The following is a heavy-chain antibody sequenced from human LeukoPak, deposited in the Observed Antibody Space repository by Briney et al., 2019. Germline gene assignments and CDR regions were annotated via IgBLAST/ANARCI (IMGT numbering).Heavy chain of an antibody. CDR1: GYTFTGYY. CDR3: ARVGYSGYYDAFDI. Sequence: ASVKVSCKASGYTFTGYYMHWVRQAPGQGLGWMGWINPNSGGTNYAQKFQGRVTMTRDTSISTAYMELSRLRSDDTAVYYCARVGYSGYYDAFDIWGQGTMVTVSS. J-gene: IGHJ3*02. D-gene: IGHD5-12*01. V-gene: IGHV1-2*02. CDR2: INPNSGGT.